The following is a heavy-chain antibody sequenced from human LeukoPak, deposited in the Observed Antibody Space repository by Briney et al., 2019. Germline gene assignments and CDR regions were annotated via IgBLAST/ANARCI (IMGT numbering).Heavy chain of an antibody. D-gene: IGHD6-13*01. CDR3: ARDDAARTGYSSSWYAGD. Sequence: GGSLRLSCAASGFTFSSYSMNWVRQAPGKGLEWVSSISSSSSYIYYADSVKGRFTISRDNAKNSLYLQMNSLGAEDTAVYYCARDDAARTGYSSSWYAGDWGQGTLVTVSS. CDR2: ISSSSSYI. J-gene: IGHJ4*02. CDR1: GFTFSSYS. V-gene: IGHV3-21*01.